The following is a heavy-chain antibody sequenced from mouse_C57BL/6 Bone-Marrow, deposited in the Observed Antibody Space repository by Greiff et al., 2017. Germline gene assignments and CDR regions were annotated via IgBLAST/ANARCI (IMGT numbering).Heavy chain of an antibody. V-gene: IGHV7-3*01. J-gene: IGHJ3*01. Sequence: EVKLVESGGGLVQPGGSLSLSCAASGFTFTDYYMSWVRQPPGKALAWLGFIRNKANGYTTEYSASVKGRLTISRDNSQSIPYLQMNALRAEDSATYYCARSPDYGYDGAWFAYWGQGTLGTVSA. D-gene: IGHD2-2*01. CDR3: ARSPDYGYDGAWFAY. CDR2: IRNKANGYTT. CDR1: GFTFTDYY.